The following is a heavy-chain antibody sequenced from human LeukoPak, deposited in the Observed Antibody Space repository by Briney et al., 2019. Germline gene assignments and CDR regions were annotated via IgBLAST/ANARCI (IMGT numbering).Heavy chain of an antibody. CDR1: GGPISSYY. D-gene: IGHD1-7*01. CDR2: IYYSGST. Sequence: SETLSLTCTVSGGPISSYYWSWIRQPPGKGLEWIGYIYYSGSTDYNPSLKSRVTISVDTSKNQFSLKLSSVTAADTAVYYCARSLLYWNYHYFDYWGQGTLVTVSS. J-gene: IGHJ4*02. V-gene: IGHV4-59*01. CDR3: ARSLLYWNYHYFDY.